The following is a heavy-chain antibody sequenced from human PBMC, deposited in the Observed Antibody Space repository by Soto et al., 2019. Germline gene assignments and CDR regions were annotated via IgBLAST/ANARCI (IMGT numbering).Heavy chain of an antibody. CDR2: TYYRSKWYN. D-gene: IGHD1-7*01. CDR3: ARGVRSTKLELRENGMDV. CDR1: GDSVSSNSAA. J-gene: IGHJ6*02. V-gene: IGHV6-1*01. Sequence: SPTFSLTCAISGDSVSSNSAAWNWIRQSPSRGLEWLGRTYYRSKWYNDYAVSVKSRITINPDTSKNQFSLQLNSVTPEDTAVYYCARGVRSTKLELRENGMDVWGQGTTVTVSS.